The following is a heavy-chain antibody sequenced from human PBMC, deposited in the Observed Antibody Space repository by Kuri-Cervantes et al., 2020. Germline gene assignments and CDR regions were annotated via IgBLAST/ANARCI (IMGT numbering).Heavy chain of an antibody. J-gene: IGHJ6*02. CDR2: SNAGNGNT. CDR1: GYTFTSYA. V-gene: IGHV1-3*02. Sequence: ASVKVSCKASGYTFTSYAMHWVRQAPGQRLEWMGWSNAGNGNTKYSQEFQGRVTITRDTSASTAYMELSSLRSEDMAVYYCARENPSRYCSGGSCYKPYYYGMDVWGQGTTVTVSS. D-gene: IGHD2-15*01. CDR3: ARENPSRYCSGGSCYKPYYYGMDV.